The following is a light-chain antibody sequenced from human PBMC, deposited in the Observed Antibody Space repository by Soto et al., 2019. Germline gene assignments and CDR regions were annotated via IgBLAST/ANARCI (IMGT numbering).Light chain of an antibody. J-gene: IGLJ3*02. V-gene: IGLV2-14*01. Sequence: QSALTQPASVSGSPGQSITISCTGTSSDIGVYNYVSWFQQHPGKAPKLMIYEVNNRPSGVYDRFSGSKSANTASLTISGLQAEDEADYYCASFTTTRTWVFGGGTKLTVL. CDR1: SSDIGVYNY. CDR2: EVN. CDR3: ASFTTTRTWV.